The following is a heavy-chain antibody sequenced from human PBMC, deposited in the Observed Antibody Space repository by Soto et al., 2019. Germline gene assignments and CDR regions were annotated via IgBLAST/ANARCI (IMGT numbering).Heavy chain of an antibody. CDR2: INPSGGSV. J-gene: IGHJ3*02. Sequence: QVQLVQSGAEVRKPGASVKVSCKASGYTFTNYHIHWVRQAPGQGLEWMAIINPSGGSVRVAQTFQGRVTMTSDTSTTTVYMDLSSLRSEDTAIYYCARDIAMMGHGWAGHAFDIWGQGTMVTVSS. D-gene: IGHD3-22*01. CDR3: ARDIAMMGHGWAGHAFDI. CDR1: GYTFTNYH. V-gene: IGHV1-46*01.